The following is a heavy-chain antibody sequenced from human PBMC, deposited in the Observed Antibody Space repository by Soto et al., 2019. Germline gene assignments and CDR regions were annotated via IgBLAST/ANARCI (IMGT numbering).Heavy chain of an antibody. CDR1: GFTFSDHY. V-gene: IGHV3-72*01. CDR2: TRNKAKSHTT. D-gene: IGHD2-2*01. J-gene: IGHJ4*02. CDR3: ARSLECSTTWVFDF. Sequence: PGGSLRLSCAASGFTFSDHYMDWVRQAPGKGLEWVGRTRNKAKSHTTEYAASVKGRFTISRDDSKNSLDLQMNSLKTEDTAVYYCARSLECSTTWVFDFWGQGTLVTVSS.